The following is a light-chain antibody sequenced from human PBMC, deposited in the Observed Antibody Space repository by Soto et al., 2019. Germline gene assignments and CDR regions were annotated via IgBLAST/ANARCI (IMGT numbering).Light chain of an antibody. Sequence: EIVLTQSPGTLSLSPGERATLSCRASQSVSSSYLTWYQQKPGQAPRLLIYGTSTRATGIPDRFSGRGSGTDFTLTISRLEPEDVAVYYCQQYGNSPWTFGQGTKVEIK. CDR3: QQYGNSPWT. V-gene: IGKV3-20*01. CDR2: GTS. J-gene: IGKJ1*01. CDR1: QSVSSSY.